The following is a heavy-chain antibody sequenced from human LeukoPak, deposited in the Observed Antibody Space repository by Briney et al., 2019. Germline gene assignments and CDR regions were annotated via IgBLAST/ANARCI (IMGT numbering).Heavy chain of an antibody. J-gene: IGHJ4*02. CDR3: ARDSLDSSSWYY. CDR2: ISTSGSTI. CDR1: GFTFSDYY. Sequence: PGGSLRLSCAASGFTFSDYYMSWIRQAPGKGLEWVSHISTSGSTIYNVDSVKGRFTISRDNAKNSLYLQMNSLRAEDTAVYYCARDSLDSSSWYYWGQGTLVTVSS. D-gene: IGHD6-13*01. V-gene: IGHV3-11*01.